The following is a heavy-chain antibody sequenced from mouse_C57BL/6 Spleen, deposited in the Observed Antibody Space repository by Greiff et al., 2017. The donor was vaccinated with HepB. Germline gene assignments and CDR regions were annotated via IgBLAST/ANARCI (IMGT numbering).Heavy chain of an antibody. CDR3: ARPGPYYYAMDY. J-gene: IGHJ4*01. Sequence: DVKLVESGGGLVKPGGSLKLSCAASGFTFSDYGMHWVRQAPEKGLEWVAYISSGSSTIYYADTVKGRFTISRDNAKNTLFLQMTSLRSEDTAMYYCARPGPYYYAMDYWGQGTSVTVSS. V-gene: IGHV5-17*01. CDR1: GFTFSDYG. CDR2: ISSGSSTI.